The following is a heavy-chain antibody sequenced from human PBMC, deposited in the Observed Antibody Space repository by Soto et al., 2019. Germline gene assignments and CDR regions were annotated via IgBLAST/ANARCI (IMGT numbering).Heavy chain of an antibody. CDR3: ARAIGPALFDY. Sequence: GGSLRLSCSASGFTFSSYDMHWVRQGPGKGLEWVSAIGTAGDTNYAGSVKGRFTISRENAKNSLYLQMNSLRAGDTAIYFCARAIGPALFDYWGQGTLVTVSS. CDR2: IGTAGDT. V-gene: IGHV3-13*04. J-gene: IGHJ4*02. D-gene: IGHD2-2*01. CDR1: GFTFSSYD.